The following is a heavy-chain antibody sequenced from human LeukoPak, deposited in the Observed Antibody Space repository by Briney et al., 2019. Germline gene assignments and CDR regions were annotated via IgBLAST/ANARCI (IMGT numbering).Heavy chain of an antibody. CDR2: ISGSGGST. CDR3: AKDFYDSSGYYSPWGHFDY. V-gene: IGHV3-23*01. Sequence: GGSLRLSCAASGFTFSSYAMSWVRQAPGKGLEWVSAISGSGGSTYYADSVKGRFTISRDNSKNTLYLQMNSLRAEDTAVYYCAKDFYDSSGYYSPWGHFDYWGQGTLVTVSS. CDR1: GFTFSSYA. J-gene: IGHJ4*02. D-gene: IGHD3-22*01.